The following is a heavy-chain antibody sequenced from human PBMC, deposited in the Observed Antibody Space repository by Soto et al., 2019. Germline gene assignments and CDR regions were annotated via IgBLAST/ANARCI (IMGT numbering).Heavy chain of an antibody. D-gene: IGHD2-15*01. V-gene: IGHV3-23*01. J-gene: IGHJ4*02. Sequence: PGGSLRLSCAASGFTFNSYAMSWVRQAPGKGLEWVSVISSSGGSTYYADSVKGRFTISRDDSKNTLYLQMNSLRAEDTAVYYCTKSTGGSCYSGGDYWGQGTLVTVSS. CDR3: TKSTGGSCYSGGDY. CDR1: GFTFNSYA. CDR2: ISSSGGST.